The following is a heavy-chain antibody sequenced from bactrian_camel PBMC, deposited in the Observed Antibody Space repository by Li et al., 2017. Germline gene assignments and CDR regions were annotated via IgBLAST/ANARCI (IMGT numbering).Heavy chain of an antibody. D-gene: IGHD6*01. Sequence: HVQLVESGGGSVQRGGSLKLSCDSSGPTLSLYCMGWFRQSPGKDREVVATIDSDGVADYVDSVKGRFTISQDNANNTVYLQMDNLTPEDSATYYCASHLIFEYGTTCPQNDYAYWGQGTQVTVS. CDR3: ASHLIFEYGTTCPQNDYAY. CDR2: IDSDGVA. CDR1: GPTLSLYC. V-gene: IGHV3S53*01. J-gene: IGHJ4*01.